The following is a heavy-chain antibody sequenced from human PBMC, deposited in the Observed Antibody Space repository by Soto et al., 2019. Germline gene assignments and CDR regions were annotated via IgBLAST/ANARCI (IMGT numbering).Heavy chain of an antibody. J-gene: IGHJ6*02. D-gene: IGHD4-4*01. V-gene: IGHV4-39*01. CDR1: GGSISSSSYY. Sequence: SETLSLTCTVSGGSISSSSYYWGWIRQPPGKGLEWIGSIYYSGSTYYNPSLKSRVTISVDTSKNQFSLKLSSVTAADTAVYYCARHRDLQEPDYYYGMDVWGQGTTVTVSS. CDR3: ARHRDLQEPDYYYGMDV. CDR2: IYYSGST.